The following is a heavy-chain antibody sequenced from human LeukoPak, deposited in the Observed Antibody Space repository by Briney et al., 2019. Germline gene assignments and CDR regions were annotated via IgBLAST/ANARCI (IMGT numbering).Heavy chain of an antibody. V-gene: IGHV3-30-3*01. Sequence: PGGSLRLSCAASGLTFSSYAMHWVRQAPGKGLEWVAVISYDGSNKYYADSVKGRSTISRDNSKNTLYLQMNSLRAEDTAVYYCARQGYDSSEDAFDIWGQGTMVTVSS. D-gene: IGHD3-22*01. CDR3: ARQGYDSSEDAFDI. J-gene: IGHJ3*02. CDR2: ISYDGSNK. CDR1: GLTFSSYA.